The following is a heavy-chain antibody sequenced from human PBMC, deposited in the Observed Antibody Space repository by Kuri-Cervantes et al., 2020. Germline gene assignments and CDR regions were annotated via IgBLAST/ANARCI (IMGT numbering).Heavy chain of an antibody. J-gene: IGHJ3*02. CDR3: ARESPVDAFDI. Sequence: SVKVSCKASGYTFTYRYLHWVRQAPGQALEWMGWITPFNGNTNYAQKLQGRVTMTTDTSTSTAYMELRSLRSDDTAVYYCARESPVDAFDIWGQGTMVTVSS. CDR2: ITPFNGNT. CDR1: GYTFTYRY. V-gene: IGHV1-45*02.